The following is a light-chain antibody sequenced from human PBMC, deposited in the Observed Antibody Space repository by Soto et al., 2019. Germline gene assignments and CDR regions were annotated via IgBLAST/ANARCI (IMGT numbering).Light chain of an antibody. CDR3: QHYGSSQWT. CDR2: GAS. CDR1: QSVSSTY. V-gene: IGKV3-20*01. Sequence: EIVLTQSPGTLSLSPGERATLFCRASQSVSSTYLAWYQQKPGQAPRLLIYGASSRATGIPDRFSGSGSGTDFTLTTSRLEPEDFAVYYCQHYGSSQWTFGQGTKVEIK. J-gene: IGKJ1*01.